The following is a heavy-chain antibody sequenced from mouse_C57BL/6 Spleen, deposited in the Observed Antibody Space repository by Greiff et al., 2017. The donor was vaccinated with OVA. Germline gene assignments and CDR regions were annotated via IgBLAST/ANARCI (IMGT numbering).Heavy chain of an antibody. J-gene: IGHJ4*01. D-gene: IGHD1-1*01. CDR3: ASITTVVSYYAMDY. V-gene: IGHV2-3*01. Sequence: VQVVESGPGLVAPSQSLSITCTVSGFSLTSYGVSWVRQPPGKGLEWLGVIWGDGSTNYHSALISRLSISKDNSKSQVFLKLNSLQTDDRATYYCASITTVVSYYAMDYWGQGTSVTVSS. CDR2: IWGDGST. CDR1: GFSLTSYG.